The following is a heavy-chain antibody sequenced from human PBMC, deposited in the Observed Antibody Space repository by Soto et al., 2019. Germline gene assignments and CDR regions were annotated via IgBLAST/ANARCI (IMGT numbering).Heavy chain of an antibody. CDR3: AKEWYPHDPTYYYDSSGYYLDY. J-gene: IGHJ4*02. D-gene: IGHD3-22*01. CDR2: ISGSGGST. V-gene: IGHV3-23*01. CDR1: GFTFSSYA. Sequence: GGSLRLSCAASGFTFSSYAMIWVRQAPGKGLEWVSAISGSGGSTYYADSVKGRFTISRDNSKNTLYLQMNSLRAEDTAVYYCAKEWYPHDPTYYYDSSGYYLDYWGQGTLVTVSS.